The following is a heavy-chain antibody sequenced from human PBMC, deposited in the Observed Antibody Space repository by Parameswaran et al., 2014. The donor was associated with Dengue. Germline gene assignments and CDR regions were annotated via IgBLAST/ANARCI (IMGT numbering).Heavy chain of an antibody. J-gene: IGHJ5*02. CDR3: ARAAPSGWFDP. D-gene: IGHD6-25*01. CDR2: INPNSGGT. V-gene: IGHV1-2*06. Sequence: WVRQAPGQGLEWMGRINPNSGGTNYAQKFQGRVTMTRDTSISTAYMELSRLRSDDTAVYYCARAAPSGWFDPWGQGTLVTVSS.